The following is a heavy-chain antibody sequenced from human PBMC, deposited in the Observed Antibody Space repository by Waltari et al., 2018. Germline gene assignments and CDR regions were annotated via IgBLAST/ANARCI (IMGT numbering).Heavy chain of an antibody. D-gene: IGHD3-10*01. J-gene: IGHJ4*02. CDR2: IKQDGSEK. V-gene: IGHV3-7*04. Sequence: EVQLVESGGGLVQPGGSLRLSCPASGFPFSSSWMSWFRQAPGKGLEWVANIKQDGSEKYYVDSVKGRFTISRDNAKNSLYLQMNSLRAEDTAVYYCARAPGRYYGSGSYYNYWGQGTLVTVSS. CDR3: ARAPGRYYGSGSYYNY. CDR1: GFPFSSSW.